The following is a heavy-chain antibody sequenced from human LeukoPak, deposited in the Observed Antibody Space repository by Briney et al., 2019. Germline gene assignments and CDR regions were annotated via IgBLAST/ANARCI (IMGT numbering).Heavy chain of an antibody. D-gene: IGHD6-13*01. V-gene: IGHV4-59*12. Sequence: SETLSLTCTVSGDSIFSYYWSWIRQPPGKGLEWIGYIFYSGSNNYNPSLKSRVTMSVDTSKNQFSLMLSSVTAADTAVYYCAQQPHGYWGQGTLVTVSS. CDR3: AQQPHGY. CDR1: GDSIFSYY. J-gene: IGHJ4*02. CDR2: IFYSGSN.